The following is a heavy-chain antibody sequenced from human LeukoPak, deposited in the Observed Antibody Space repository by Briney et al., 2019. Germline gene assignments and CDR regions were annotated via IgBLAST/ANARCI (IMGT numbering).Heavy chain of an antibody. V-gene: IGHV3-30*18. CDR1: GFTFSSYG. Sequence: GGSLRLSCAASGFTFSSYGMHWVRQAPGKGLEWVAVISYDGSNKYYADSVKGRFTISRDNSKNTLYLQMNSLRAEDTAVYYCAKPIDLIVVVPAATAPDYWGQGTLVTVSS. J-gene: IGHJ4*02. CDR2: ISYDGSNK. CDR3: AKPIDLIVVVPAATAPDY. D-gene: IGHD2-2*01.